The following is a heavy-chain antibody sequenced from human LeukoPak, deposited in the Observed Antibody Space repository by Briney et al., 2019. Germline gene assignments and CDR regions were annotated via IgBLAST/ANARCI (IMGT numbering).Heavy chain of an antibody. Sequence: GGSLRLSCAASGFNLNKYDMTWARQAPGKGLEWVSTITGRSDKTYYTDSVKGRFVTSRDNSKDTLYLQMNSLRAEDTALYYCAKGGWLDDLGQGALVTVSS. J-gene: IGHJ4*02. CDR3: AKGGWLDD. CDR2: ITGRSDKT. D-gene: IGHD6-19*01. V-gene: IGHV3-23*01. CDR1: GFNLNKYD.